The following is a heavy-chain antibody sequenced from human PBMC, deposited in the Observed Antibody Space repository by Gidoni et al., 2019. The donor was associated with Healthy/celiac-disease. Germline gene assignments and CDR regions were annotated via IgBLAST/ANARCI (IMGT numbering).Heavy chain of an antibody. V-gene: IGHV4-34*01. CDR1: GGSFSGYY. Sequence: VQLQQWGAGLLKPSETLSLTCSVAGGSFSGYYWSWIRQPPGKGLEWIGEINHSGSTNYNPYRKSRVTIEVDTSQNQFSLTLSAVTAADTAVYYCARPGYDFRYFDLWGRGTLVTVSS. D-gene: IGHD5-12*01. J-gene: IGHJ2*01. CDR2: INHSGST. CDR3: ARPGYDFRYFDL.